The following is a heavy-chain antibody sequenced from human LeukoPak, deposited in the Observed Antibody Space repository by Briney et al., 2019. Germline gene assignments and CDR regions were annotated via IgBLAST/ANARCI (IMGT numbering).Heavy chain of an antibody. Sequence: PGRSLRLSCAASGFTFSSYGMHWVRQAPGKGLEWVAVISYDGSNKYYADSVKGRFTISRDNSKNTLYLQMNSLRAEDTAVYYCAKAKWELLVNFDYWGQGTLVTVSS. D-gene: IGHD1-26*01. J-gene: IGHJ4*02. CDR3: AKAKWELLVNFDY. CDR1: GFTFSSYG. CDR2: ISYDGSNK. V-gene: IGHV3-30*18.